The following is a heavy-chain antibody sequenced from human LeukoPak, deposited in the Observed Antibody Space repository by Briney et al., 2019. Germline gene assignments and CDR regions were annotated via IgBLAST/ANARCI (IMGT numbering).Heavy chain of an antibody. CDR3: AKDPANGVYYYFDY. CDR1: GFNFRIYA. D-gene: IGHD2-8*01. J-gene: IGHJ4*02. Sequence: GGSLRLSCAASGFNFRIYAMSWVRQAPGKGLEWVSAISGSGGSTYCADSVKGRFTISRDNSKNTLYLQMNSLRAEDTAVYYCAKDPANGVYYYFDYWGQGTLVTVSS. V-gene: IGHV3-23*01. CDR2: ISGSGGST.